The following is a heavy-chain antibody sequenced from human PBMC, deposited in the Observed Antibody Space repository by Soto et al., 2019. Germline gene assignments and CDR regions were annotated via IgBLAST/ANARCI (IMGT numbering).Heavy chain of an antibody. D-gene: IGHD3-22*01. CDR1: GGSISSYY. V-gene: IGHV4-4*07. CDR3: AGAVLTYYYDSSAQPKGVFAY. Sequence: WETLSLTCTVSGGSISSYYWSWIRQPAGKGLEWIGRIYTSGSTNYNPSLKSRVTMSVDTSKNQFSLKLSSVTAADTAVYYCAGAVLTYYYDSSAQPKGVFAYWAQGTLVTVSS. CDR2: IYTSGST. J-gene: IGHJ4*02.